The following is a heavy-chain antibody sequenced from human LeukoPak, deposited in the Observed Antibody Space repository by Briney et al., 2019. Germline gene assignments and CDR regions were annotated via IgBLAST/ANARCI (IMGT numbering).Heavy chain of an antibody. Sequence: SETLSLTCTVSSGSISSYYWSWIRQPPGKGLEWIGYIYYSGSTNYNPSLKSRVTISVDTSKNQFSLKLSSVTAADTAVYYCAGLRGYSYGFLHPWGQGTLVTVSS. J-gene: IGHJ5*02. V-gene: IGHV4-59*01. CDR2: IYYSGST. CDR1: SGSISSYY. D-gene: IGHD5-18*01. CDR3: AGLRGYSYGFLHP.